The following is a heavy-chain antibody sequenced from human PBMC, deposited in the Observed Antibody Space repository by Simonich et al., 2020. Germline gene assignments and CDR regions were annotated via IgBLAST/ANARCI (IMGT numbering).Heavy chain of an antibody. Sequence: QLQLQESGPGLVKPSETLSLTCTVSGGSISSSSYYWGWIRQPPGKGLEGIGSTYYSGSTYYNPSLKSRVTISVDTSKNQFSLKLSSVTAADTAVYYCARWAYSSSYFDYWGQGTLVTVSS. CDR1: GGSISSSSYY. D-gene: IGHD6-6*01. CDR3: ARWAYSSSYFDY. J-gene: IGHJ4*02. CDR2: TYYSGST. V-gene: IGHV4-39*01.